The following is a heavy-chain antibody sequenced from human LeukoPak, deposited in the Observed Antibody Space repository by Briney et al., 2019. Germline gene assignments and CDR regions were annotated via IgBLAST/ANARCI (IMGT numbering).Heavy chain of an antibody. Sequence: SETLSLTCTVSGGSISSYYWSWIRQPAGKGLEWIGRIYTSGSTNYNPSLKSQVTMSVDTSKNYFSLKLSSVTAADTAVYYCARGAYYGSGNYFDYWGLGALVTVSS. CDR1: GGSISSYY. CDR2: IYTSGST. D-gene: IGHD3-10*01. V-gene: IGHV4-4*07. CDR3: ARGAYYGSGNYFDY. J-gene: IGHJ4*02.